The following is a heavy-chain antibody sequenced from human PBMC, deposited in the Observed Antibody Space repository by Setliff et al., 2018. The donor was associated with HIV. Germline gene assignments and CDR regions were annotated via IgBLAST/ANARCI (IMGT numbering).Heavy chain of an antibody. D-gene: IGHD3-22*01. CDR1: GFNFKNYN. V-gene: IGHV3-21*06. Sequence: PGGSLRLSCVGSGFNFKNYNMNWVRQAPGKGLEWISSISSDSRYIYYADSVKGRFTISRDNAKNSLYLQMNGLRAEDTAVYYCARGDSGVYYYVYPDYWGPGTLVTVSS. CDR3: ARGDSGVYYYVYPDY. J-gene: IGHJ4*02. CDR2: ISSDSRYI.